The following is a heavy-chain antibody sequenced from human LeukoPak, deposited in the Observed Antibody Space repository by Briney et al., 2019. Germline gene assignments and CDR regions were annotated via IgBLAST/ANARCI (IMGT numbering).Heavy chain of an antibody. CDR3: ARTDIVVVPAAHEPELAEYFQH. V-gene: IGHV3-21*01. Sequence: PGGSLRLSCAASGFTFSSYSMNWVRQAPGKGLEWVSSISSSSSYIYYADSVKGRFTISRDNARNLLYLQMNSLRAEDTAVYYCARTDIVVVPAAHEPELAEYFQHWGQGTLVTVSS. D-gene: IGHD2-2*01. CDR2: ISSSSSYI. CDR1: GFTFSSYS. J-gene: IGHJ1*01.